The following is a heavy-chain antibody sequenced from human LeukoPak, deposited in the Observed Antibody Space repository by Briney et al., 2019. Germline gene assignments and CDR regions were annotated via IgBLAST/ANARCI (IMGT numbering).Heavy chain of an antibody. CDR3: ARTDSSGYSTHPRTFDY. Sequence: GASVKVSCKASGGTFSSYAISWGRQAPGQGLEWMGGIIPIFGTANYAQKCQGRVTITAAESTRTAYMELSSLSSEDTAVYYCARTDSSGYSTHPRTFDYWGQGTLVTVSS. CDR2: IIPIFGTA. J-gene: IGHJ4*02. D-gene: IGHD3-22*01. CDR1: GGTFSSYA. V-gene: IGHV1-69*01.